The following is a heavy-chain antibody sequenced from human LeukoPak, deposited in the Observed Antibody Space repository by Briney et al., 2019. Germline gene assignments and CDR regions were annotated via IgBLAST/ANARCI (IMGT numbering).Heavy chain of an antibody. D-gene: IGHD2-21*01. J-gene: IGHJ6*04. CDR2: ISIVGDT. CDR1: AFTLTPSG. Sequence: GGFLRLSCAASAFTLTPSGMGWVRQTPGKGLGWVSTISIVGDTYFGDSVKGQFTISRDNSKRTVYLQMSSLRAEDTAVYYCARYFGFCGVTGSAAGWCLDVWGTGTTVTVSS. V-gene: IGHV3-23*01. CDR3: ARYFGFCGVTGSAAGWCLDV.